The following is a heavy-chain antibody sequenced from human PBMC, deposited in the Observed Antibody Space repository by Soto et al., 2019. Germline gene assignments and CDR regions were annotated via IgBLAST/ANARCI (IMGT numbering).Heavy chain of an antibody. Sequence: QITLKESGPTLVKPTQTLTLTCTFSGFSLSTSGVGVGWIRQPPGKALEWLALIYWDDDKRYSPSLKSRLTIANETSKNQVVLTMTNMDPVDTATYYWAHIGYSYGGIDYWGQGTLVTVSS. CDR3: AHIGYSYGGIDY. J-gene: IGHJ4*02. CDR2: IYWDDDK. CDR1: GFSLSTSGVG. D-gene: IGHD5-18*01. V-gene: IGHV2-5*02.